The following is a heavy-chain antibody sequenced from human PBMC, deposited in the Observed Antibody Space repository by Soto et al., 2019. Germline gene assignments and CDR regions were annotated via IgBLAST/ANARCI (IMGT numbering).Heavy chain of an antibody. V-gene: IGHV5-51*01. D-gene: IGHD3-9*01. CDR3: ARLGFEYDTLTAYYNVHHYYGLDF. Sequence: GESLKISCQASGDSFTTYWIAWVRQMPGKGLEWMGIIYPGDSDTRYSPSFQGQVTISVDKSITTAYLQSSSLKASDTAMYYCARLGFEYDTLTAYYNVHHYYGLDFWGQGTEVTGSS. CDR2: IYPGDSDT. J-gene: IGHJ6*02. CDR1: GDSFTTYW.